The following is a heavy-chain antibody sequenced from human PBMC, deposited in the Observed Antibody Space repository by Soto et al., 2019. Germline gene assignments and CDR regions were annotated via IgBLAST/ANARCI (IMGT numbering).Heavy chain of an antibody. Sequence: QVHLVESGGGVVQPGRSLRLSCAASGFTFSDYGMNWVRQAPGKGLEWLAVISSDGNERYYADSLKGRFTISRDNSENTLYLEMSSVRVEDTAVYYCGKVSWPRLWWFDSWGQGTQVTVSS. CDR3: GKVSWPRLWWFDS. V-gene: IGHV3-30*18. J-gene: IGHJ5*01. CDR1: GFTFSDYG. D-gene: IGHD6-25*01. CDR2: ISSDGNER.